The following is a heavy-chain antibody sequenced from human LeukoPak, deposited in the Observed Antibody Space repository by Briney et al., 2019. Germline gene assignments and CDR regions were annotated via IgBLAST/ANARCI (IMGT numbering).Heavy chain of an antibody. J-gene: IGHJ4*02. CDR1: GGSFSGYY. V-gene: IGHV4-34*01. CDR3: ARVGVEMATIGDYYFDY. Sequence: SETLSLTCAVYGGSFSGYYWSWIRQPPGKGLEWIGEINHSGSTNYNPSLKSRVTISVDTSKNQFSLKLGSVTAADTAVYYCARVGVEMATIGDYYFDYWGQGTLVTVSS. D-gene: IGHD5-24*01. CDR2: INHSGST.